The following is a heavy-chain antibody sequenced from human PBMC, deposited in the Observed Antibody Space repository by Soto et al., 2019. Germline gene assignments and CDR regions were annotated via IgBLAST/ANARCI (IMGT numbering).Heavy chain of an antibody. Sequence: PSETLSLTCTVSGGSISSGDYYWSWIRQPPGKGLEWIGYIYYSGSTYYNPSLKSRVTISVDTSKNQFSLKLSSVTAADTAVYYCARGYFTSLPGDYAFDYWGQGTLVTVSS. CDR2: IYYSGST. CDR1: GGSISSGDYY. V-gene: IGHV4-30-4*01. J-gene: IGHJ4*02. D-gene: IGHD4-17*01. CDR3: ARGYFTSLPGDYAFDY.